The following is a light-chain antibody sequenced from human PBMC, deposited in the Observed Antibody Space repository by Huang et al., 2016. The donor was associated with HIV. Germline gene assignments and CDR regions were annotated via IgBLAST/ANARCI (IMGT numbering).Light chain of an antibody. CDR2: IAT. Sequence: DIQMTQSPSSLSASIGDRVTMTCRASHNINSNLNWYQQKPGKAPQLLIFIATYLASGVPSRFSGSGSGTHFTLTINGLQPEDLATYFCQQSQNTPWTFGQGSRLEIK. J-gene: IGKJ1*01. CDR1: HNINSN. V-gene: IGKV1-39*01. CDR3: QQSQNTPWT.